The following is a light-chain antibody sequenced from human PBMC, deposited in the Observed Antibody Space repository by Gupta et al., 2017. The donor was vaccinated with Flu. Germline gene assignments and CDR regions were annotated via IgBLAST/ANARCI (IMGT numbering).Light chain of an antibody. CDR3: GTWDNSLNFARV. J-gene: IGLJ3*02. Sequence: QSVLTQPPSVSAAPGQKVTISCTGSTSNIGANYGSWYQQLPGTAPRLLIFENNKGLSGIPDLFSGSKSGTSATLGITELQTGDEADYYCGTWDNSLNFARVFGGGTRLAVL. V-gene: IGLV1-51*02. CDR1: TSNIGANY. CDR2: ENN.